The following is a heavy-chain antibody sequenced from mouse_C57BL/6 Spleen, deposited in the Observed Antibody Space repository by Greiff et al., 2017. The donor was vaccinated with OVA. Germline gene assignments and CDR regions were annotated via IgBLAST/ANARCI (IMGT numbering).Heavy chain of an antibody. J-gene: IGHJ4*01. CDR3: ARHNGGSSYAMDY. CDR1: GFTFSSYG. D-gene: IGHD1-1*01. CDR2: ISSGGSYT. V-gene: IGHV5-6*01. Sequence: EVQLVESGGDLVKPGGSLKLSCAASGFTFSSYGMSWVRQTPDKRLEWVATISSGGSYTYYPDRVKGRSTISRDNAKNTLYLQMSSLKAEDTAMYYCARHNGGSSYAMDYWGQGTTVTVSS.